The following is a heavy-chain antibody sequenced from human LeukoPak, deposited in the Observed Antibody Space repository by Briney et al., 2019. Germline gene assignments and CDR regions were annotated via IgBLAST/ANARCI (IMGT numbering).Heavy chain of an antibody. Sequence: GASVKVSCKAPGNTFTNDDINWVRQATGQGLEWMGWMNPNSGNTAYAQKFQGRVTLTRDTSIGTAYMELSSLRSEDTAIYYCATVAPDFWGQGTLVTVSS. CDR2: MNPNSGNT. CDR1: GNTFTNDD. J-gene: IGHJ4*02. V-gene: IGHV1-8*01. D-gene: IGHD3/OR15-3a*01. CDR3: ATVAPDF.